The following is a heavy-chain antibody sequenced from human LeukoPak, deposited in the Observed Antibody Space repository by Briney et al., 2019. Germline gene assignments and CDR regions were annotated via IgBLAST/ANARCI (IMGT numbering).Heavy chain of an antibody. V-gene: IGHV4-59*01. CDR3: ARDPYDAIGHKWFDP. D-gene: IGHD3-22*01. CDR1: GGSISSYY. Sequence: PSETHSLTCTVSGGSISSYYWSWIRQPPGKGLEWIGYIYYSGSTNYNPSLKSRVTISVDTSKNQFSLKLSSVTAADTAVYYCARDPYDAIGHKWFDPWGQGSLVTVSS. J-gene: IGHJ5*02. CDR2: IYYSGST.